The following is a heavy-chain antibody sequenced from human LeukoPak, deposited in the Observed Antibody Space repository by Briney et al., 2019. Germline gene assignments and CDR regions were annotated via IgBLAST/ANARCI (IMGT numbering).Heavy chain of an antibody. J-gene: IGHJ4*02. V-gene: IGHV3-23*01. D-gene: IGHD1-1*01. CDR2: ICGSGGST. CDR1: GFTFSSYD. CDR3: AKDLNGI. Sequence: GGSLRLSCAASGFTFSSYDMSWVRQAPGKGLEWVSAICGSGGSTYYADSVKGLFTICRDNSNSTLYLQMNMRRAEDTAVYYCAKDLNGIWGQGTLVTVSS.